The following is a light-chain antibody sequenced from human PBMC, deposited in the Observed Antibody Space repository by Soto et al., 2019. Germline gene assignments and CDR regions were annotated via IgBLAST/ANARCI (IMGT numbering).Light chain of an antibody. CDR3: QQSYSTPPIT. CDR2: AAS. J-gene: IGKJ5*01. CDR1: QSISSY. V-gene: IGKV1-39*01. Sequence: DIQMTQSPSSLSASVGDRVTITCRASQSISSYLNWYQQKPGKAPKLLIYAASSLQSGVPSRFSGSGSRTDFTLTISSLRPEDFATYYCQQSYSTPPITFGQGTRLEMK.